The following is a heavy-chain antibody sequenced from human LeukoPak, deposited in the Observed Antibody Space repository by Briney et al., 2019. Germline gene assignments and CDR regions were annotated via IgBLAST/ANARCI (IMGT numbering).Heavy chain of an antibody. D-gene: IGHD3-10*01. CDR3: AEGTRDYGSGSYHFDY. J-gene: IGHJ4*02. Sequence: GGSLRLSCAASGFTFSSYAMSWVRQAPGKGLEWVSAISGSGGSTYYADSVKGRFTISRDNSKNTLYLQMNSLRAGDTAVYYCAEGTRDYGSGSYHFDYWGQGTLVTVSS. V-gene: IGHV3-23*01. CDR2: ISGSGGST. CDR1: GFTFSSYA.